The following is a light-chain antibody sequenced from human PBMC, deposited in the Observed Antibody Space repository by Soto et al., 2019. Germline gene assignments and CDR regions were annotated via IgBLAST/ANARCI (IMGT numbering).Light chain of an antibody. J-gene: IGKJ1*01. CDR1: QSVGSN. V-gene: IGKV3-15*01. Sequence: EIVMPPSPATLSVSPVERVTISCSSRQSVGSNLAWYQQKPGQAPRLLIYGASTRATGIPARFSGSVSETEFTLTISSLQAEDSAVYFCQQYNNWPTWTCGQGTKVDIK. CDR3: QQYNNWPTWT. CDR2: GAS.